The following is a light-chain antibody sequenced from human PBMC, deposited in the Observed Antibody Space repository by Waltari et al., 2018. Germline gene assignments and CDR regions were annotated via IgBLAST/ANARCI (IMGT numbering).Light chain of an antibody. CDR1: QAIYDF. Sequence: DVQLTQSPSSLSASVGDEITITCQASQAIYDFLSWYQQKPGQAPRLLIYHASNLETGVPSRFSGMGYGTQFSLTISGLLPEDFATYYCLQFDTAWLSFGGGTKVEIK. CDR3: LQFDTAWLS. J-gene: IGKJ4*01. CDR2: HAS. V-gene: IGKV1-33*01.